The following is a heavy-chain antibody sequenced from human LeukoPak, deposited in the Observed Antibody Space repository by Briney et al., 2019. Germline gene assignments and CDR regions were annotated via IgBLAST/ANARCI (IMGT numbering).Heavy chain of an antibody. D-gene: IGHD5-12*01. V-gene: IGHV1-18*01. CDR3: ARVGRWLRGFDV. Sequence: ASVRVSCKASGYTFADYGINWVRQAPGHGVEWMGWVSPYDGDTKYAQKVKDRVTLTTDTSTSTAYMELRSLRSDDTAVYYCARVGRWLRGFDVWGQGTVITVSS. CDR1: GYTFADYG. J-gene: IGHJ3*01. CDR2: VSPYDGDT.